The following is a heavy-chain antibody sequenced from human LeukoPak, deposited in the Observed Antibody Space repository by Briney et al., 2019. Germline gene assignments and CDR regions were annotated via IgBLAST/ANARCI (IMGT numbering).Heavy chain of an antibody. V-gene: IGHV3-53*01. CDR3: ARTISSSGIYYYYYMDV. J-gene: IGHJ6*03. D-gene: IGHD6-6*01. Sequence: PGGSLRLSCAASGFTVSSNYMSWVRQAPGKGLEWVSVIYSGGSTYYADSVKGRFTISRDNSKNTLYLQMNSLGAEDTAVYYCARTISSSGIYYYYYMDVWGKGTTVTVSS. CDR2: IYSGGST. CDR1: GFTVSSNY.